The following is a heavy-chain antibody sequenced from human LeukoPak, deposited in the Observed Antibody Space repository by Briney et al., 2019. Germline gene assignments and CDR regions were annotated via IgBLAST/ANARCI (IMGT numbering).Heavy chain of an antibody. CDR1: GFTFSSCG. CDR2: LSDSGGST. J-gene: IGHJ4*02. V-gene: IGHV3-23*01. Sequence: GRSLRLSCAASGFTFSSCGMSWVRQAPGKGLEWVSALSDSGGSTFYADSVKGRFTISRDNSKNTLYLHMNSLRADDTAVYYCAKMLLKLGADYWGQGTLVTVSS. D-gene: IGHD7-27*01. CDR3: AKMLLKLGADY.